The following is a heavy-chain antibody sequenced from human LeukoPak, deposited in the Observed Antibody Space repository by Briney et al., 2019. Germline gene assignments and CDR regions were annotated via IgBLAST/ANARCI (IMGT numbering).Heavy chain of an antibody. V-gene: IGHV1-18*01. CDR2: ISAYNGNT. J-gene: IGHJ3*02. CDR1: GGTFSSYA. D-gene: IGHD6-19*01. Sequence: ASVKVSCKASGGTFSSYAISWVRQAPGQGLEWMGWISAYNGNTNYAQKLQGRVTMTTDTSTSTAYMELRSLRSDDTAVYYCARDAYSSGWYDIRDAFDIWGQGTMVTVSS. CDR3: ARDAYSSGWYDIRDAFDI.